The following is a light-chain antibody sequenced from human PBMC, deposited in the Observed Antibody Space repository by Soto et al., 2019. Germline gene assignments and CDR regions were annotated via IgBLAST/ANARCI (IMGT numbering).Light chain of an antibody. CDR1: QSINKY. Sequence: SQSINKYLNWYLQRPGKAPKLLIYAASSLRSGVPSRFSGRGSGTDFTLTINSLQPEDFATYYCQQSSTTPWTFGRGTKVDIK. V-gene: IGKV1-39*01. CDR3: QQSSTTPWT. CDR2: AAS. J-gene: IGKJ1*01.